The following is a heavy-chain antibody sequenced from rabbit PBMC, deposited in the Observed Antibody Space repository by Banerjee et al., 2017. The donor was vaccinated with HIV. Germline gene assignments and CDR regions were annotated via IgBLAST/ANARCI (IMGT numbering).Heavy chain of an antibody. Sequence: QEQLVESGGDLVKPGASLTLTCKASGVDFSSSYWICWVRQAPGKGLEWIACIYVGSSGSTYYASWAKGRFTISKTSSTTVTLQMTSLTAADMATYFCARGDDYGNWNLWGPGTLVTVS. J-gene: IGHJ4*01. CDR3: ARGDDYGNWNL. CDR1: GVDFSSSYW. D-gene: IGHD2-1*01. V-gene: IGHV1S45*01. CDR2: IYVGSSGST.